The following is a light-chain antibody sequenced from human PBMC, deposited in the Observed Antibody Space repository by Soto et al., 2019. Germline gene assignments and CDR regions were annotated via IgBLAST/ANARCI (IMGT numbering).Light chain of an antibody. CDR3: MQARQPPWT. V-gene: IGKV2-28*01. J-gene: IGKJ1*01. CDR2: LGS. Sequence: DIVMTQSPLSLPVTPGEPASISCRSSQSLLHSDGYNYLDWYLQKPGQSPQLLIYLGSNRASGVPDRFSGSGSGTDFTLTISRVEAEDVGVYYCMQARQPPWTFGQGTQVEIK. CDR1: QSLLHSDGYNY.